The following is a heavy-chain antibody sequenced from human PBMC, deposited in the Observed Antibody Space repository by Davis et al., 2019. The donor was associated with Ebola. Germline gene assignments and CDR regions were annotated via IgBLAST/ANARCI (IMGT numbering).Heavy chain of an antibody. CDR3: ATLRRTITGMDDGFDI. Sequence: PGGSLRLSCKDSGNSFSSHWIGWVRQMPGKGLEWMGIIYTGDSDTRYSPSFRGQVTISADKSIKTAFLQWSSLKASDTAMYYCATLRRTITGMDDGFDIWGQGTIVTVSS. D-gene: IGHD1-20*01. J-gene: IGHJ3*02. CDR2: IYTGDSDT. V-gene: IGHV5-51*01. CDR1: GNSFSSHW.